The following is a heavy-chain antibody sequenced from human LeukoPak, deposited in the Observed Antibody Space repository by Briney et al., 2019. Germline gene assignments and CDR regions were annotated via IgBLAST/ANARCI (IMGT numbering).Heavy chain of an antibody. J-gene: IGHJ4*02. V-gene: IGHV3-23*01. Sequence: GGSLRLSCAASGFTFSSYAMSWVRQAPGKGLEWVSAISGSGGSTYYADSVKGRFTISRDNSKNTLYLQMNSLRAEDTAVYYCARKSGYSFGFDYLDSWGQGTLVTVSS. CDR3: ARKSGYSFGFDYLDS. CDR1: GFTFSSYA. D-gene: IGHD5-18*01. CDR2: ISGSGGST.